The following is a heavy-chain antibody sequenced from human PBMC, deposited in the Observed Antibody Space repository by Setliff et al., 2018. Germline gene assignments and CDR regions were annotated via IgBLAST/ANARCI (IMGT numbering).Heavy chain of an antibody. D-gene: IGHD1-26*01. CDR3: ARVGSKPQLGWFDP. J-gene: IGHJ5*02. CDR1: GYTFTSYG. V-gene: IGHV1-69*04. Sequence: GASVKVSCKASGYTFTSYGISWVRQAPGQGLEWMGRIIPVLDITRYSQKFQGRVTITADKSTGIIYMELTSLRSDDTAVYYCARVGSKPQLGWFDPWGQGTLVTVSS. CDR2: IIPVLDIT.